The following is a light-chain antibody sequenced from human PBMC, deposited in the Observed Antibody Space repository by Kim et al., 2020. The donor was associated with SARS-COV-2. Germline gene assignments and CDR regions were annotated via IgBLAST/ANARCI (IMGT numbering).Light chain of an antibody. CDR3: SAWDDTLNVV. CDR1: RSNTGYNT. CDR2: DDN. V-gene: IGLV1-44*01. J-gene: IGLJ2*01. Sequence: PGQLLPFSCSRSRSNTGYNTGHWYTPPPGMAPKLLIYDDNQRPSGVPVRFSGSKSGTSASLAISGLQSEDEAEYYCSAWDDTLNVVFGGGTQLTVL.